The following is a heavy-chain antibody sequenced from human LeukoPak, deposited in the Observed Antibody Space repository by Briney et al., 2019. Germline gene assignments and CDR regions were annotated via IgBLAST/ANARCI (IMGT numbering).Heavy chain of an antibody. V-gene: IGHV4-39*07. CDR3: ARVNGESWIPRHFDY. J-gene: IGHJ4*02. D-gene: IGHD5-18*01. Sequence: SETLSLTCTVSGGSISSSSYYWGWLRETPGRGLGTFVSIYYSGTTYYNPSLKRRVTISVDTSNNQFSVKLMPVTAPDTAVEYCARVNGESWIPRHFDYWGRGTLVTVSS. CDR2: IYYSGTT. CDR1: GGSISSSSYY.